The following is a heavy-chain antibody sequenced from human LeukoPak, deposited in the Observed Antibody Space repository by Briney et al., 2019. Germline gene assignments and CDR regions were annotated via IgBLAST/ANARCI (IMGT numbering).Heavy chain of an antibody. CDR2: ISTSGSTI. CDR1: GFAFSDYY. CDR3: ARDFHYDSSGYGDY. J-gene: IGHJ4*02. Sequence: GGSLRLSCAASGFAFSDYYMSWIRQAPGKGLEWVSYISTSGSTIYYADSVKGRFTISRDNGKKSLYLQMNSLRSEDTAVYYCARDFHYDSSGYGDYWGQGTLVTVSS. D-gene: IGHD3-22*01. V-gene: IGHV3-11*04.